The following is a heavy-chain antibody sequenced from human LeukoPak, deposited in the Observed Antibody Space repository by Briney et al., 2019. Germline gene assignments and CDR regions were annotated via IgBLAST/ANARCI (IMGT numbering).Heavy chain of an antibody. Sequence: ASVKVSCKASGYTFTGYYMHWVRQAPGQGLEWMGWINAGNGNTKYSRKFQGRVTITRDTSASTAYMELSSLRSEDTAVYYCASPQSHWYYYDSSGSLDVWGQGTTVTVSS. CDR3: ASPQSHWYYYDSSGSLDV. J-gene: IGHJ6*02. D-gene: IGHD3-22*01. CDR1: GYTFTGYY. CDR2: INAGNGNT. V-gene: IGHV1-3*01.